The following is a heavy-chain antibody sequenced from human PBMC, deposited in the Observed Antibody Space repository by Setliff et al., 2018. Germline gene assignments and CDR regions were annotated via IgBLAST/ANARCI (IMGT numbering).Heavy chain of an antibody. V-gene: IGHV2-70*04. D-gene: IGHD6-6*01. J-gene: IGHJ3*01. Sequence: SGPTLVNPTQTLTLTCTFSGFSLSTTETHVSWIRQPPGKAPEWLARLDWDDDKFYNTSLRSRLTLSKDTSKNQVILTMTNMDPADTATYYCARLPPLVQNNGASNHAFDVWGPGAVVTRLL. CDR1: GFSLSTTETH. CDR2: LDWDDDK. CDR3: ARLPPLVQNNGASNHAFDV.